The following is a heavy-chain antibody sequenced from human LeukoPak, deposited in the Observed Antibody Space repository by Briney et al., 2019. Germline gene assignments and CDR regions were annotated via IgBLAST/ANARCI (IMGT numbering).Heavy chain of an antibody. CDR1: GFTFSNAW. Sequence: GGSLRLSCAASGFTFSNAWMSWVRQAPGKGREWVGRIKSKTDGGTTDYAAPVKGRFTISKDDSKNTLYLQMNSLKTEDTAVYYCTTPIIYSSGWYALGAFDIWGQGTMVTVSS. V-gene: IGHV3-15*01. CDR2: IKSKTDGGTT. J-gene: IGHJ3*02. D-gene: IGHD6-19*01. CDR3: TTPIIYSSGWYALGAFDI.